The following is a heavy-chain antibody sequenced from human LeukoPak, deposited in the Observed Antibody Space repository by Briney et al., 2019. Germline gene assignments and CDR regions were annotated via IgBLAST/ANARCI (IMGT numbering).Heavy chain of an antibody. Sequence: GGSLRLSCAASGFTFSDYYMSWIRQAPGKGLEWVSYISSSGSTIYYADSVKGRSTISRDNAKNSLYLQMNSLRAEDTAVYYCARDLRVGATFDYWGQGTLVTVSS. CDR1: GFTFSDYY. V-gene: IGHV3-11*01. J-gene: IGHJ4*02. D-gene: IGHD1-26*01. CDR2: ISSSGSTI. CDR3: ARDLRVGATFDY.